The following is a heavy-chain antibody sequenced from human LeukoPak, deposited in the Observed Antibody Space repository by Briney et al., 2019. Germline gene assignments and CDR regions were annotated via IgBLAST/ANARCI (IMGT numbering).Heavy chain of an antibody. D-gene: IGHD4-17*01. Sequence: SETLSLTCTVSGGSISSYYWSWIRQPPGKGLEWIGRIYTSGSTNYNPSLKSRVTMSVDTSKNQFSLKLSSVTAADTAVYYCARDFNDYGDYVRFDYWGQGTLVTVSS. CDR2: IYTSGST. V-gene: IGHV4-4*07. CDR1: GGSISSYY. CDR3: ARDFNDYGDYVRFDY. J-gene: IGHJ4*02.